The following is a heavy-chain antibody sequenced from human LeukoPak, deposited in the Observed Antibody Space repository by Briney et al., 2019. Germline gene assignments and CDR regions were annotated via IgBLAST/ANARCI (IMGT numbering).Heavy chain of an antibody. D-gene: IGHD5-18*01. CDR3: ARAGRGYNYGFVPSEIDCYYYYLDV. CDR2: IYYSGST. Sequence: SETLSLTCTVSGGSISSSSYYWGWIRQPPGKGLEWIGSIYYSGSTYYNPSLKSRVIISVDTSKNQFSLKLSSVTAADTAVYYCARAGRGYNYGFVPSEIDCYYYYLDVWGKGTTVTVSS. V-gene: IGHV4-39*07. J-gene: IGHJ6*03. CDR1: GGSISSSSYY.